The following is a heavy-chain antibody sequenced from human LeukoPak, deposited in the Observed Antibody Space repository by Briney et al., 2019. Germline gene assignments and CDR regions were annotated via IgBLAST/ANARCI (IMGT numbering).Heavy chain of an antibody. D-gene: IGHD3-10*01. CDR3: ASGGGY. CDR2: IRDDGSNK. V-gene: IGHV3-30*02. J-gene: IGHJ4*02. CDR1: GFTFSSYG. Sequence: GGSLRLSCAASGFTFSSYGMHWVRQAPGKGLEWVAFIRDDGSNKYYADSVKGRFTISRDNAKNSLYLQMNSLRAEDTAVYYCASGGGYWGQGTLVTVSS.